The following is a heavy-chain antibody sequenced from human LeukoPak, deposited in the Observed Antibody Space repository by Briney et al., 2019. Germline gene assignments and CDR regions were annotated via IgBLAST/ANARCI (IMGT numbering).Heavy chain of an antibody. D-gene: IGHD6-13*01. CDR1: GGTFSSYA. V-gene: IGHV1-69*05. J-gene: IGHJ4*02. CDR2: IIPIFGTA. CDR3: ANSRLYSSSSGKAYYFDY. Sequence: GSSVKVSCKASGGTFSSYAISWVRQAPGQGHEWMGGIIPIFGTANYAQKFQGRVTITTDESTSTAYMELSSLRSEDTAVYYCANSRLYSSSSGKAYYFDYWGQGTLVTVSS.